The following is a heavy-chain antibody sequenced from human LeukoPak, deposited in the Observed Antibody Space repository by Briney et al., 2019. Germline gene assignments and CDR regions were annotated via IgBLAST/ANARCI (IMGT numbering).Heavy chain of an antibody. CDR1: GFTFSSYA. V-gene: IGHV3-64*01. CDR3: ARGKTYYDFWSGLSYFDY. J-gene: IGHJ4*02. Sequence: PGGSLRLSCAASGFTFSSYAMHWVRQAPGKGLEYVSAISSNGGSTYYANSVKGRFTISRDNSKNTLYLQMGSLRAEDMAVYYCARGKTYYDFWSGLSYFDYWGQGTLVTVSS. D-gene: IGHD3-3*01. CDR2: ISSNGGST.